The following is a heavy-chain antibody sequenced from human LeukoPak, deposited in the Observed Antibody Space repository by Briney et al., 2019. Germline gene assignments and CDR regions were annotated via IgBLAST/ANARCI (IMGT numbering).Heavy chain of an antibody. CDR1: GYTFTSYY. Sequence: ASVKVSCKASGYTFTSYYMHWVRQAPGQGLEWMGIINPSGGSTSYAQKFQGRVTMTRDTSTSTVYMGLSSLRSEDTAVYYCARDIVVVPAATEDYYYYGMDVWGKGTTVTVSS. V-gene: IGHV1-46*01. D-gene: IGHD2-2*01. CDR3: ARDIVVVPAATEDYYYYGMDV. J-gene: IGHJ6*04. CDR2: INPSGGST.